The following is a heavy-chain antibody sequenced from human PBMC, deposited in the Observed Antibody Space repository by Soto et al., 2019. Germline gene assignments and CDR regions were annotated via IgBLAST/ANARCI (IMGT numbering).Heavy chain of an antibody. CDR1: GYTFTSYA. V-gene: IGHV1-3*05. Sequence: QVQLVQSGAEEKKPGASVKVSCKASGYTFTSYAIHWVRQAPGQRLEWMGWINAGNGNTKYSQKFQGRVTITRDTSASTAYMDLSSLRSEDTAVYYCESSRIQLEPYGMDVWGQGTTVTVSS. J-gene: IGHJ6*02. CDR3: ESSRIQLEPYGMDV. CDR2: INAGNGNT. D-gene: IGHD1-1*01.